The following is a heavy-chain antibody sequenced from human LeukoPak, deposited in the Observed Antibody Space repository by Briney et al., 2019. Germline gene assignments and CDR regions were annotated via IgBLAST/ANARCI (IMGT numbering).Heavy chain of an antibody. CDR2: IVGSGVTT. J-gene: IGHJ4*02. CDR3: ARDERSIQFNY. V-gene: IGHV3-53*01. D-gene: IGHD2-21*01. Sequence: GGSLRLSCTVSGFTVSSNSMSWVRQAPGKGLEWVSGIVGSGVTTYYADSVKGRFTISRDNSKSTLYLQLNSLRAEDTAIYYCARDERSIQFNYWGQGTLVTVSS. CDR1: GFTVSSNS.